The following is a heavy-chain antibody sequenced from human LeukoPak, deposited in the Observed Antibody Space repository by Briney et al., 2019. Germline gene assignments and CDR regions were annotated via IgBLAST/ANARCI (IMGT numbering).Heavy chain of an antibody. D-gene: IGHD3-22*01. CDR2: ISSSSSYT. CDR1: GFTFSDYY. J-gene: IGHJ4*02. Sequence: VGSLTLSCAASGFTFSDYYMSWIRQAPGKGLEWVSYISSSSSYTNYADSVKGRFTISRDNAKNSLYLQMNSLRAEDTAVYYCARERLSTYYYDSSGSEDLDYWGQGTLVTVSS. CDR3: ARERLSTYYYDSSGSEDLDY. V-gene: IGHV3-11*05.